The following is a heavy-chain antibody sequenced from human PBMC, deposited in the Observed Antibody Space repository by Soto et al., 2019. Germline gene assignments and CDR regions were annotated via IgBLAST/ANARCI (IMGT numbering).Heavy chain of an antibody. D-gene: IGHD4-17*01. CDR3: ARDLFTYGDPRWYFDL. CDR2: IWYDGSNK. V-gene: IGHV3-33*01. J-gene: IGHJ2*01. CDR1: GFTFSSYG. Sequence: GGSLRLSCAASGFTFSSYGMHWVRQAPGKGLEWVAVIWYDGSNKYYADSVKGRFTISRDNSKNTLYLQMNSLRAEDTAVYYCARDLFTYGDPRWYFDLWGRGTLVTVSS.